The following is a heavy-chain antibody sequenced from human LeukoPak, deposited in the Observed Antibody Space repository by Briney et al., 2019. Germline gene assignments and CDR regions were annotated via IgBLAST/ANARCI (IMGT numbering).Heavy chain of an antibody. CDR1: GYTFTSYD. CDR3: AIDEYYYDSSGYYYSEDY. CDR2: MNPNSGNT. Sequence: EASVKVSCKASGYTFTSYDINWVRQATGQGLEWMGWMNPNSGNTGYAQKFQGRVTMTRNTSISTAYMELSSLRSEDTAVYYCAIDEYYYDSSGYYYSEDYWGQGTLVTVSS. D-gene: IGHD3-22*01. V-gene: IGHV1-8*01. J-gene: IGHJ4*02.